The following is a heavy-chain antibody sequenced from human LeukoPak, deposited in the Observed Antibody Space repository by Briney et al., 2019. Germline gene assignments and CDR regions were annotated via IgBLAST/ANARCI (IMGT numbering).Heavy chain of an antibody. Sequence: GGSLRLSCAPSGFTFSSFDMHWVRQPTGQGLEWVSTIGTASDTYYPGSVEGRFTLSRDNAKNSLYLQMNSLTGGDTAVYYCARGPPRGKYYYMDVWGKGTTVTVSS. CDR3: ARGPPRGKYYYMDV. CDR2: IGTASDT. D-gene: IGHD1-1*01. CDR1: GFTFSSFD. V-gene: IGHV3-13*01. J-gene: IGHJ6*03.